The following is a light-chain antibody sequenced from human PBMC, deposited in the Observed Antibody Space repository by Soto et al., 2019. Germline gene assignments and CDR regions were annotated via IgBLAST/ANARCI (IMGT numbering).Light chain of an antibody. J-gene: IGLJ1*01. V-gene: IGLV2-14*03. CDR3: NSFTTPNTYS. CDR2: DVS. Sequence: QSALTQPASVSGSPGQSITISCTGASSDVGGFDHVSWYQQHPGKVPRLLIYDVSSRPSGVSDRFSGSKSGDTASLTISGLQAEDEADYYCNSFTTPNTYSFGTGTKVTVL. CDR1: SSDVGGFDH.